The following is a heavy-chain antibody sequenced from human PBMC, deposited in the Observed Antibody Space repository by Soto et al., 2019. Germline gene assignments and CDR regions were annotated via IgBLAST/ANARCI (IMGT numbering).Heavy chain of an antibody. Sequence: GGSLRLSCAASGFTFSSYAMHWVRQAPGKGLEWVAVISYDGSNKYYADSVKGRFTISRDNSKNTLYLQMNSLRAEDTAVYYCARECFRSIVGATLDYWGQGTLVTVSS. D-gene: IGHD1-26*01. CDR2: ISYDGSNK. CDR3: ARECFRSIVGATLDY. J-gene: IGHJ4*02. V-gene: IGHV3-30*04. CDR1: GFTFSSYA.